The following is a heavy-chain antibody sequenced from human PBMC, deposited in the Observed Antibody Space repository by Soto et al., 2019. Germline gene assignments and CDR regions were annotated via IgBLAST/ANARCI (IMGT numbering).Heavy chain of an antibody. D-gene: IGHD3-10*01. CDR3: AKALYGGFTY. J-gene: IGHJ4*02. CDR1: GFTFSVYA. CDR2: ISGSGDST. V-gene: IGHV3-23*01. Sequence: EVRLLESGGGLVQPGGSLRLSCAASGFTFSVYAMSWVRQAPGKGLEWVSGISGSGDSTHYADSVKGRFTVSRDNSKSTLYLQTNSLRAEDTALYYCAKALYGGFTYWGQGTLVTVSS.